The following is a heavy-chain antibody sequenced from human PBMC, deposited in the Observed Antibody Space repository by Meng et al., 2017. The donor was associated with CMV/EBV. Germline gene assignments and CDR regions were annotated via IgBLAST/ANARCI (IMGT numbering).Heavy chain of an antibody. J-gene: IGHJ3*02. CDR2: IIPILGIA. V-gene: IGHV1-69*10. D-gene: IGHD4-11*01. CDR1: GGTFSSYT. Sequence: SVKVSCKASGGTFSSYTINWVRQAPGQGLEWMGGIIPILGIANYAQKFQGRVTTTADKSTSTAYMELSSLRSEDTAVYYCARVLLDRTTGAFDIWGQGTMVTVSS. CDR3: ARVLLDRTTGAFDI.